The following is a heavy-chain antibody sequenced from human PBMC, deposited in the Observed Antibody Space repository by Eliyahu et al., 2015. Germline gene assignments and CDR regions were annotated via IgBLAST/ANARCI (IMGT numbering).Heavy chain of an antibody. CDR1: GFTFDDYA. Sequence: EVQLVESGGGVVQPGGSLRLSCAASGFTFDDYAMHWVRQAPGKGLEWVSLISGDGGSTYYADSVKGRFTISRDNSKNSLYLQMNSLRTEDTALYYCAKDIHPGIVVVVAATVLDYWGQGTLVTVSS. CDR2: ISGDGGST. D-gene: IGHD2-15*01. V-gene: IGHV3-43*02. CDR3: AKDIHPGIVVVVAATVLDY. J-gene: IGHJ4*02.